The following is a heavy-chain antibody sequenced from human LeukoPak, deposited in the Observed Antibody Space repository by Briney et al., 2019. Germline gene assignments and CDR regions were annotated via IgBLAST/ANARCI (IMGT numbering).Heavy chain of an antibody. CDR1: GSTFSSYA. V-gene: IGHV3-23*01. J-gene: IGHJ4*02. CDR2: ISGSGGST. CDR3: AKDSSSWYSFDY. Sequence: GGSLRLSCAASGSTFSSYAMSWVRQAPGKGLEWVSAISGSGGSTYYADSVKGRFTISRDNSKNTLYLQMNSLRAEDTAVYYCAKDSSSWYSFDYWGQGTLVTVSS. D-gene: IGHD6-13*01.